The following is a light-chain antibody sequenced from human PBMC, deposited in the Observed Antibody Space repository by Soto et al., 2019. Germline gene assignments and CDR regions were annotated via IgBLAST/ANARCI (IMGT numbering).Light chain of an antibody. J-gene: IGKJ1*01. CDR2: LSF. CDR1: QSLLHSNGNTY. V-gene: IGKV2-28*01. CDR3: MQGLHGPWT. Sequence: DVVMTQSPLSLPVTPGEPASISCRSSQSLLHSNGNTYLDWYLQKPGQSPQLLIYLSFNRASGDADRISGNGTGTDFTLKISRVEAEDVGVYYCMQGLHGPWTFGQGTKVEIK.